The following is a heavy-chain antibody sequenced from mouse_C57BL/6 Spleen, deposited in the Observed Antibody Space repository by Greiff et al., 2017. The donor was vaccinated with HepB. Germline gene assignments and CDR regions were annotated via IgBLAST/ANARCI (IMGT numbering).Heavy chain of an antibody. CDR1: GYAFSSSW. CDR2: IYPGDGDT. V-gene: IGHV1-82*01. D-gene: IGHD1-1*01. Sequence: QVHVKQSGPELVKPGASVKISCKASGYAFSSSWMNWVKQRPGKGLEWIGRIYPGDGDTNYNGKFKGKATLTADKSSSTAYMQLSSLTSEDSAVYFCARDSSWYFDVWGTGTTVTVSS. J-gene: IGHJ1*03. CDR3: ARDSSWYFDV.